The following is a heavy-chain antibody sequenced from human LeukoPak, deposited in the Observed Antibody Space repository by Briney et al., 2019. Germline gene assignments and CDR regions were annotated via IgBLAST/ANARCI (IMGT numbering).Heavy chain of an antibody. CDR2: INPNSGGT. J-gene: IGHJ4*02. Sequence: ASVKVSCKASGYTFTGYYMHWVRQAPGQGLEWMGWINPNSGGTNYAQKFQGRVTMTRDTSISTAYVELSRLRSDDTAVYYCARVYDYVWGSYRQPFDYWGQGTLVTVSS. CDR3: ARVYDYVWGSYRQPFDY. V-gene: IGHV1-2*02. CDR1: GYTFTGYY. D-gene: IGHD3-16*02.